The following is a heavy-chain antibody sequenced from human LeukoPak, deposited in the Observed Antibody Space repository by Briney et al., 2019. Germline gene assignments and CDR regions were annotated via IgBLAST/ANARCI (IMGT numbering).Heavy chain of an antibody. J-gene: IGHJ4*02. Sequence: GASVKVSCKASGYTFTSYGISWVRQAPRQGLEWMGWISAYNGNTNYAQKLQGRVTMTTDTSTSTAYMELRSLRSDDTAVYYCARDPLEWSENYFDYWGQGTLVTVSS. V-gene: IGHV1-18*01. D-gene: IGHD3-3*01. CDR2: ISAYNGNT. CDR3: ARDPLEWSENYFDY. CDR1: GYTFTSYG.